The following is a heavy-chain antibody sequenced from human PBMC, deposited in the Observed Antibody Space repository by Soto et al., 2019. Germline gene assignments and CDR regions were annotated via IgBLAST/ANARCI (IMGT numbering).Heavy chain of an antibody. Sequence: QVQLQESGPGLVKPSETLSLTCTVSGAPITTTKWWAWVRLPPGKGLEWIGELSRGDERSSNPSLEXRFTXXLDXXXXXXXXXXXXXXXXXXXXXXXXXXTIXYTWGVWGRGTSVTVSS. V-gene: IGHV4-4*02. CDR1: GAPITTTKW. J-gene: IGHJ6*02. CDR2: LSRGDER. CDR3: XXXTIXYTWGV. D-gene: IGHD3-16*01.